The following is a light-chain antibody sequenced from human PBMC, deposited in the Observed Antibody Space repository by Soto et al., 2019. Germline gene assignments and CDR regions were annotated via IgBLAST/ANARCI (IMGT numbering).Light chain of an antibody. J-gene: IGKJ3*01. CDR3: QHYGDFPFT. Sequence: DIQMTQSPSSLSASVGDRVTITCQASQDITNYLSWYQQKPGKAPKLLIYGASNLQTGVPSRFSGGGSGTDFTLTIRSLQPEDIATYYCQHYGDFPFTFGPGTKVEI. CDR1: QDITNY. V-gene: IGKV1-33*01. CDR2: GAS.